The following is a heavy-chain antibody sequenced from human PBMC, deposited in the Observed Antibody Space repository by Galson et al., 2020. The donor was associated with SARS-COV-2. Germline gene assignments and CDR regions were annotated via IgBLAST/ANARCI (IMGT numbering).Heavy chain of an antibody. V-gene: IGHV4-31*03. Sequence: ETSETLSLTCTVSGGSISSGGYYWSWIRQHPGKGLEWIGYIYYSGSTYYNPSLKSRVTISVDTSKNQFSLKLSSVTAADTAVYYCARDSHYYDSSGYFNWFDPWGQGTLVTVSS. D-gene: IGHD3-22*01. CDR2: IYYSGST. CDR3: ARDSHYYDSSGYFNWFDP. J-gene: IGHJ5*02. CDR1: GGSISSGGYY.